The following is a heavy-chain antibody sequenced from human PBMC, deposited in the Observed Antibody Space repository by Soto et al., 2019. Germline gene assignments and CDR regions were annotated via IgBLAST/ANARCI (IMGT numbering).Heavy chain of an antibody. J-gene: IGHJ6*02. Sequence: SETLSLTCTVSGGSISSGGYFWSWIRQRPGEGPEWIGYMSYSGPNHYNPSLKSRVIISVDMSKNQISLRLKSVTAADTAVYYCAREMSDFPSYYGMDVWGQGTAVTVSS. D-gene: IGHD3-3*01. CDR2: MSYSGPN. V-gene: IGHV4-61*08. CDR1: GGSISSGGYF. CDR3: AREMSDFPSYYGMDV.